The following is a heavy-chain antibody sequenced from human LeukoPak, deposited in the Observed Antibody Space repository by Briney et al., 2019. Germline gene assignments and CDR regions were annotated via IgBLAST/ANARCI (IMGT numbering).Heavy chain of an antibody. V-gene: IGHV4-59*12. CDR3: AREGSEGIQDY. CDR2: IYYSGST. J-gene: IGHJ4*02. Sequence: PSETLSLTCTASGGSISSYYWSWIRQPPGKGLEWIGYIYYSGSTNYNPSLKSRVTISVDTSKNQFSLKLSSVTAADTAVYYCAREGSEGIQDYWGQGTLVTVSS. CDR1: GGSISSYY.